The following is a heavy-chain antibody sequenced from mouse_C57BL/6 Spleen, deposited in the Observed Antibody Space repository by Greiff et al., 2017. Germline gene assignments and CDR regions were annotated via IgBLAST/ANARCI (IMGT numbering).Heavy chain of an antibody. J-gene: IGHJ2*01. D-gene: IGHD1-1*01. V-gene: IGHV1-64*01. CDR1: GYTFTSYW. CDR3: ARKFDYYGSSPYFDY. CDR2: IHPNSGST. Sequence: QVQLQQPGAELVKPGASVKLSCKASGYTFTSYWMHWVKQRPGQGLEWIGMIHPNSGSTNYNEKFKSKATLTVDKSSSTAYMQLSSLTSEDSAVYYCARKFDYYGSSPYFDYWGQGTTLTVSS.